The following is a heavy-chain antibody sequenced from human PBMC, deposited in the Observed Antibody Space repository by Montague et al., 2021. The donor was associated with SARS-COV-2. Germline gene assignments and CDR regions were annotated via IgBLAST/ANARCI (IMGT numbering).Heavy chain of an antibody. J-gene: IGHJ3*02. CDR3: TTDNYDQSWDAFDI. CDR1: GFTFSNAW. D-gene: IGHD3-22*01. V-gene: IGHV3-15*01. CDR2: IKSKTDGGTT. Sequence: SLRLSCAASGFTFSNAWMSWVRQAPGKGLEWVGRIKSKTDGGTTDYAAPVTGRFTISRDDSKNTLYLQMNSLKTEDTAVYYCTTDNYDQSWDAFDIWGQGTMVTVSS.